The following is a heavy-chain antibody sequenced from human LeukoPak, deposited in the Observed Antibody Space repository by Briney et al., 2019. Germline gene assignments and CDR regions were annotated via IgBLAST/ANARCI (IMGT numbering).Heavy chain of an antibody. Sequence: SETLSLTCTVSGGSISSYYWSWIRQPPGKGLEWIGYIYTSGSTNYNPSLKSRVTISVDTSKNQFSLKLSSVTAADTAVYYCARHRGIRNGTKRLWFDPWGQGTLVTVSS. V-gene: IGHV4-4*09. CDR1: GGSISSYY. CDR2: IYTSGST. CDR3: ARHRGIRNGTKRLWFDP. J-gene: IGHJ5*02. D-gene: IGHD1-7*01.